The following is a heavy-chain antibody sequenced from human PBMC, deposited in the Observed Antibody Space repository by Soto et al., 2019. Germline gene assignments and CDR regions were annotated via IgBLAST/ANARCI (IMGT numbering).Heavy chain of an antibody. Sequence: GGSLRLSCAASGFTFSNYAMHWVRQAPGKGLKWVTIISYDVSKKYYADSVKGRFTISRDNSKNTLYLQMNSLRAEDTAVYYCARDSDSGSPKLKYYFAYWGQGTLVTLSS. CDR2: ISYDVSKK. CDR3: ARDSDSGSPKLKYYFAY. CDR1: GFTFSNYA. D-gene: IGHD3-10*01. V-gene: IGHV3-30-3*01. J-gene: IGHJ4*02.